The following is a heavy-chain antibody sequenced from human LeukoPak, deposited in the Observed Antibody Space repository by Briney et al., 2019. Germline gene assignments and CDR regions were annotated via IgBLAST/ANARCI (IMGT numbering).Heavy chain of an antibody. J-gene: IGHJ4*02. Sequence: SETLSLTCTVSGGSISSHYRSWIRQPPGKGLEWIGYIYYSGSTNYNPSLKSRVTISVDTSKNQSSLKLSSVTAADTAVYYCARKTVTMTGGFDYWGQGTLVTVSS. CDR1: GGSISSHY. CDR2: IYYSGST. V-gene: IGHV4-59*11. CDR3: ARKTVTMTGGFDY. D-gene: IGHD4-11*01.